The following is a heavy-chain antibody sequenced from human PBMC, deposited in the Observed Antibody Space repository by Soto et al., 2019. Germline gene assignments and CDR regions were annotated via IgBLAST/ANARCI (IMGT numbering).Heavy chain of an antibody. CDR2: IYYSGST. V-gene: IGHV4-59*01. CDR3: ARAFGSTMPSLF. CDR1: GGYISSYY. Sequence: SETLSLTCTVSGGYISSYYWTWIRQPPGKGLEWIGYIYYSGSTNYNPSLKSRVTMSIDTSKNQFSLKLSSVTAADTAVYYCARAFGSTMPSLFWGQGXLVTVSS. J-gene: IGHJ4*02. D-gene: IGHD2-2*01.